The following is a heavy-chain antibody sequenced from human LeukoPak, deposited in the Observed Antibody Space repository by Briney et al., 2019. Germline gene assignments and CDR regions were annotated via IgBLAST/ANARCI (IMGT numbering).Heavy chain of an antibody. CDR1: GGSFSGYY. CDR3: ARSAFEYFQH. D-gene: IGHD3-3*02. V-gene: IGHV4-34*01. CDR2: INHSGST. Sequence: ASETLSLTCAVYGGSFSGYYWSWIRQPPGKGLEWIGEINHSGSTNYNPSLKSRVTISVDASKNQFSLKLSSVTAADTAVYYCARSAFEYFQHWGQGTLVTVSS. J-gene: IGHJ1*01.